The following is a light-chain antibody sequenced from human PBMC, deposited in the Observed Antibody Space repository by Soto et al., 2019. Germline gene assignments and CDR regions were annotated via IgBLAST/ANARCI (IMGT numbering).Light chain of an antibody. CDR3: QQRSDWPWT. J-gene: IGKJ5*01. CDR1: ESVTDY. Sequence: EIVLTQSPATLSLSPGERGTLSCRASESVTDYLAWYQQKPGQAPRLLVYDVSNRAAGIPTRFSGGGSGTDFTLTISNVEPEDFAVYYCQQRSDWPWTFGQGTRLEI. CDR2: DVS. V-gene: IGKV3-11*01.